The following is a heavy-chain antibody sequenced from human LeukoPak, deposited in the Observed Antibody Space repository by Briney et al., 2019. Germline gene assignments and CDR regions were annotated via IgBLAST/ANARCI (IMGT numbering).Heavy chain of an antibody. CDR2: IYYSGST. Sequence: SETLSLTCAVYGGSFSGYYWSWIRQPPGKGLEWIGYIYYSGSTNYNPSLKSRVTISVDTSKNQFSLKLSSVTAADTAVYYCASGRAYWYFDLWGRGTLVTVSS. CDR3: ASGRAYWYFDL. V-gene: IGHV4-59*01. J-gene: IGHJ2*01. D-gene: IGHD2-15*01. CDR1: GGSFSGYY.